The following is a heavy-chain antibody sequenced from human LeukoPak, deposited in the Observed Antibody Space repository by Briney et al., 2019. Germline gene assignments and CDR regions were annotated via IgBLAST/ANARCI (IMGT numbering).Heavy chain of an antibody. V-gene: IGHV1-18*01. Sequence: ASVKVSCKASGYTFTSYGISWVRQAPGQALEWMGWISGYNGNTNYAQKLQGRVTMTTDTSTSTAYMELRSLRSDDTAVYYCARDFHSSGYYHYFHYWGQGTLVAVSS. J-gene: IGHJ4*02. CDR2: ISGYNGNT. CDR3: ARDFHSSGYYHYFHY. D-gene: IGHD3-22*01. CDR1: GYTFTSYG.